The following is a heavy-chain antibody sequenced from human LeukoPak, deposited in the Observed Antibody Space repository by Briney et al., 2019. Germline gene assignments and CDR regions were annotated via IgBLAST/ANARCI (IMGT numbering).Heavy chain of an antibody. J-gene: IGHJ4*02. CDR1: GYTFTSYG. V-gene: IGHV1-18*01. Sequence: ASVKVSCKASGYTFTSYGISWVRQAPGQGLEWMGWISAYNGNTNYAQKLQGRVTMTTDTSTSTAYMELRSLRSDDTAVYYCARERNLYGDYHPGPFDYWGQGTLVTVSS. D-gene: IGHD4-17*01. CDR3: ARERNLYGDYHPGPFDY. CDR2: ISAYNGNT.